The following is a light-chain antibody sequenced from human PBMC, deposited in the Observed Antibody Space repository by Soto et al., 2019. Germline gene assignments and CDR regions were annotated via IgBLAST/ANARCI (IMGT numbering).Light chain of an antibody. J-gene: IGKJ1*01. CDR1: QSVSSN. CDR3: QQYNNWPRT. CDR2: GAY. Sequence: EIVMTQSPATLSVSPGERATLSCRASQSVSSNLVWYQQKPGQAPRLLIYGAYTRATGIPARFSGSGSGTEFTLTISSLQSEDFAVYYCQQYNNWPRTFGQGTKVDI. V-gene: IGKV3-15*01.